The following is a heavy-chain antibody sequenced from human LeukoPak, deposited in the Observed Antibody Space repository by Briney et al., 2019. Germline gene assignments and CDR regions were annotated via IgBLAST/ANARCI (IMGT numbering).Heavy chain of an antibody. D-gene: IGHD6-19*01. Sequence: GGSLRLSCAASGFTFSSYSMNWVRQAPGKGLEWVSSISSSSYIYYADSVKGRFTISRDNAKTSLYLQMNSLRAEDTAVYYCARVAGYSSGWLKYWGQGTLVTVSS. V-gene: IGHV3-21*01. CDR2: ISSSSYI. CDR1: GFTFSSYS. CDR3: ARVAGYSSGWLKY. J-gene: IGHJ4*02.